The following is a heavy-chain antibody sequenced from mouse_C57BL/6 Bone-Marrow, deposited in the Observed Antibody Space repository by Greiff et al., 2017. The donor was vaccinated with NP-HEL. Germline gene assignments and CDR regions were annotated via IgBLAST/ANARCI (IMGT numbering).Heavy chain of an antibody. CDR2: INPYNGGT. J-gene: IGHJ2*01. Sequence: VQLQQSGPVLVKPGASVKMSCKASGYTFTDYYMNWVKQSHGKSLEWIGVINPYNGGTSYNQKLKGQATLTVDKSSSTAYMELNSLTSEDSADYYCARPEGKITTVVAFGYGGQGTTLTVSA. D-gene: IGHD1-1*01. V-gene: IGHV1-19*01. CDR1: GYTFTDYY. CDR3: ARPEGKITTVVAFGY.